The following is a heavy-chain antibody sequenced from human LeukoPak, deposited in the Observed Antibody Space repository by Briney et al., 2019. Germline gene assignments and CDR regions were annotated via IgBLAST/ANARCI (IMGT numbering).Heavy chain of an antibody. CDR2: INPNSGGT. D-gene: IGHD2-15*01. CDR3: ARYCSGGSCYSFGLNC. J-gene: IGHJ4*02. CDR1: GYTFTGYY. Sequence: ASVKVSCKASGYTFTGYYMHWVRQAPGQGLEWMGWINPNSGGTNYAQKFQGRVTMTRDTSISTAYMELSRLRSDDTAVYYCARYCSGGSCYSFGLNCWGQGTLVTVSS. V-gene: IGHV1-2*02.